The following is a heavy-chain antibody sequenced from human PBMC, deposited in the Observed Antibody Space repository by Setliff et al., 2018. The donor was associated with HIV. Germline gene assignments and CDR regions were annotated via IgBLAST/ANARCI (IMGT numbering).Heavy chain of an antibody. Sequence: SCKASGYTFTSYDISWVRQAPGKGLEWVSVIYGGGTTHYADSVKGRFTISRDNSKNTVYLQMNSLRVEDTAVYYCARELYREWDYWGQGTLVTVSS. CDR2: IYGGGTT. J-gene: IGHJ4*02. CDR3: ARELYREWDY. D-gene: IGHD3-16*02. V-gene: IGHV3-53*05. CDR1: GYTFTSYD.